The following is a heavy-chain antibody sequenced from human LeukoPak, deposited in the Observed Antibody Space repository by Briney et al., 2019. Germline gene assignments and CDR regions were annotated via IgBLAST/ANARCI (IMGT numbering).Heavy chain of an antibody. CDR1: GFTFSSSW. V-gene: IGHV3-7*01. CDR3: ARERSGSYYGGGDY. D-gene: IGHD1-26*01. J-gene: IGHJ4*02. CDR2: IQQDGSDK. Sequence: GGSLRLSCAASGFTFSSSWMSWVRQAPGKGLEWVANIQQDGSDKYYVDSVKGRFTISRDNAKNSLYLQMNSLRAEDTAVYYCARERSGSYYGGGDYWGQGTLVTVSS.